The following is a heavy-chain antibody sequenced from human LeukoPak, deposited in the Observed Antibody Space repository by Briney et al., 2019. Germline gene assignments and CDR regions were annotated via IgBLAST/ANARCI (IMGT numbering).Heavy chain of an antibody. CDR1: GGSISSYY. Sequence: SETLSLTCTVSGGSISSYYWSWIRQPPGKGLEWIGYIYYSGSTNYNPSLKSRVTISVDTSKNQFSLKLSSVTAADTAVYYCARHTRLGYCSSTSCYSDAFDIWGQGTMVTVSS. J-gene: IGHJ3*02. CDR3: ARHTRLGYCSSTSCYSDAFDI. V-gene: IGHV4-59*08. CDR2: IYYSGST. D-gene: IGHD2-2*01.